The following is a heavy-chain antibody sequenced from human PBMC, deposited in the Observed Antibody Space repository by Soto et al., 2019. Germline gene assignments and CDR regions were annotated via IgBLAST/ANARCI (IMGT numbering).Heavy chain of an antibody. CDR3: VKGDIVATIGFDY. CDR1: GFTFSSYA. V-gene: IGHV3-64D*06. D-gene: IGHD5-12*01. Sequence: GGSLRLSCSASGFTFSSYAMHWVRQAPGKGLEYVSAISSNGGSTYYADSVKGRFTISRDNSKNTLYLQMSSLRAEDTAVYYCVKGDIVATIGFDYWGQGTLVTAPQ. J-gene: IGHJ4*02. CDR2: ISSNGGST.